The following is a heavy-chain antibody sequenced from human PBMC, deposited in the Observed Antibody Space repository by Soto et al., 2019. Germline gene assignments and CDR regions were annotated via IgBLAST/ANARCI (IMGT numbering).Heavy chain of an antibody. CDR1: GGSFSGYY. CDR3: ARESGERGYSYGSNFDY. CDR2: INHSGST. J-gene: IGHJ4*02. V-gene: IGHV4-34*01. Sequence: PSETLSLTCAVYGGSFSGYYWSWIRQPPGKGLEWIGEINHSGSTNYNPSIKSRVTISVDTSKNKFSLKLSSVTAADTAVYYCARESGERGYSYGSNFDYWGQGTLVTVSS. D-gene: IGHD5-18*01.